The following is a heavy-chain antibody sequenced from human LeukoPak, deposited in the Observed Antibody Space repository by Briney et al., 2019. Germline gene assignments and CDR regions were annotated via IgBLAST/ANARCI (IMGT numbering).Heavy chain of an antibody. CDR3: ARDSGYYYDSSGYYSRPFDY. CDR1: GGSISSGGYY. CDR2: IYHSGST. D-gene: IGHD3-22*01. J-gene: IGHJ4*02. V-gene: IGHV4-30-2*01. Sequence: PSQTLSLTCTVSGGSISSGGYYWSWIRQPPGKGLEWIGYIYHSGSTYYNPSLKSRVTISVDRSKNQFSLKLSSVTAADTAVYYCARDSGYYYDSSGYYSRPFDYWGQGTLVTVSS.